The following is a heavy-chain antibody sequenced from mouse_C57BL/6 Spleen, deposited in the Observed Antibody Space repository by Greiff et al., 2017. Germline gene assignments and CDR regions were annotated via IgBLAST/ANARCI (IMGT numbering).Heavy chain of an antibody. CDR3: AREELTSHFDY. CDR1: GYTFTDYA. Sequence: QVQLKQSGPELVRPGVSVKISCKGSGYTFTDYAMHWVKQSHAKSLEWIGVISTYYGDASYNQKFKDKATMTVDKSSSTAYMELRSLTSEDSAVXFCAREELTSHFDYWGQGTTLTVSS. D-gene: IGHD4-1*01. J-gene: IGHJ2*01. V-gene: IGHV1-67*01. CDR2: ISTYYGDA.